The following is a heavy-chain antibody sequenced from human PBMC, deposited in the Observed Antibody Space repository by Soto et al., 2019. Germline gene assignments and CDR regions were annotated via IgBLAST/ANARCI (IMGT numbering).Heavy chain of an antibody. CDR3: ARDKNGYARGYYYGMDV. J-gene: IGHJ6*01. D-gene: IGHD2-8*01. V-gene: IGHV4-59*01. Sequence: SSETLSLTCTVSGGSISSYYWSWIRQPPGKGLEWIGYIYYSGSTNYNPSLKSRVTISVDTSKNQFSLKLSSVTAADTAVYYCARDKNGYARGYYYGMDVWGQGTTVNVSS. CDR2: IYYSGST. CDR1: GGSISSYY.